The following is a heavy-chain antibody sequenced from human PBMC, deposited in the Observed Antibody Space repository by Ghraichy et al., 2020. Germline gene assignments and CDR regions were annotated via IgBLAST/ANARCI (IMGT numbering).Heavy chain of an antibody. Sequence: SATLSLTCVVSGDSLTRGGYYWSWIRQPAGKGLEWIGRFYPSGNTHYNPSLEGRVSMSLDTSKNQFSLNLTSVTAADTALYYCARYDYTGKAWYFDSWGRGNHATVSA. D-gene: IGHD4-11*01. CDR2: FYPSGNT. V-gene: IGHV4-61*02. CDR3: ARYDYTGKAWYFDS. CDR1: GDSLTRGGYY. J-gene: IGHJ4*02.